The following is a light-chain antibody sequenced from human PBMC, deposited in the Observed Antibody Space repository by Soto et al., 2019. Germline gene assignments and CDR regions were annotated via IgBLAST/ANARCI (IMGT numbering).Light chain of an antibody. V-gene: IGLV2-14*01. CDR3: SSYTSDRTLV. CDR1: NSDLGAYNY. J-gene: IGLJ2*01. CDR2: DVS. Sequence: QSVLTQPASVSGSPGQSITIPCTGTNSDLGAYNYVSWYQQYPGKVPTLIIYDVSDRPSGVSTRFSGSKSGKTASLIISGLQAEDEADYYCSSYTSDRTLVFGGGTKLTVL.